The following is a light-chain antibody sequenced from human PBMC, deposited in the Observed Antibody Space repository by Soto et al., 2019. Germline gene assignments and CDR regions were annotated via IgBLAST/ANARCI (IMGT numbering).Light chain of an antibody. J-gene: IGKJ5*01. CDR3: QQFNTYPIT. CDR1: QDIRGA. Sequence: AIQLTQSPSSLSASVGDRVTITCRASQDIRGALAWYQQKPGKAPKLLIYDVSSLESGVPSRFSGSGSGTDFTLTISSLPPEDFATYYCQQFNTYPITFGQGTRLEIK. V-gene: IGKV1-13*02. CDR2: DVS.